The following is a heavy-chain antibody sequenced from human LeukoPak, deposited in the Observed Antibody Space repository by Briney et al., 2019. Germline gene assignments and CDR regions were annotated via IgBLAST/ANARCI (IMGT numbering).Heavy chain of an antibody. CDR3: AIEPDYGDPE. D-gene: IGHD4-17*01. J-gene: IGHJ4*02. CDR2: ITSSGSIT. CDR1: GFTFSDHY. V-gene: IGHV3-11*01. Sequence: PGGSLRLSCTASGFTFSDHYMSWFRLSPGKGLEWLSYITSSGSITDYADSVKGRFTTSRDNAKNTMFLQMDSLRPEDTAVYYCAIEPDYGDPEWVQGTLVTVSS.